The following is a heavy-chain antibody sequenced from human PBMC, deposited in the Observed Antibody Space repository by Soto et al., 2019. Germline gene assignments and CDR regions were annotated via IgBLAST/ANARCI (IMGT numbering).Heavy chain of an antibody. J-gene: IGHJ3*02. CDR1: GFTFSSYE. D-gene: IGHD3-22*01. CDR2: ISSSGSTI. CDR3: ARETTYYYDSSGYSPPDAFDI. Sequence: EVQLVESGGGLVQPGGSLRLSCAASGFTFSSYEMNWVRQAPGKGLEWVSYISSSGSTIYYADSVKGRFTISRDNAKNSLYLQMNSLRAEDTAVYYCARETTYYYDSSGYSPPDAFDIWGQGTMVTVSS. V-gene: IGHV3-48*03.